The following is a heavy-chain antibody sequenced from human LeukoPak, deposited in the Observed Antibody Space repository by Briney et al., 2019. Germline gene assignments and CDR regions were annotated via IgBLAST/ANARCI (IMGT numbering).Heavy chain of an antibody. CDR3: AKDANFVVMSDYYMDV. J-gene: IGHJ6*03. D-gene: IGHD2-15*01. CDR2: ISSSSSYI. V-gene: IGHV3-21*01. CDR1: GFTFSSYT. Sequence: GGSLRLSCAASGFTFSSYTMNWVRQAPGKGLEWVSSISSSSSYIYYADSVKGRFTISRDNSKNTLYLQMNSLRAEDTAVYYCAKDANFVVMSDYYMDVWGKGTTVTVSS.